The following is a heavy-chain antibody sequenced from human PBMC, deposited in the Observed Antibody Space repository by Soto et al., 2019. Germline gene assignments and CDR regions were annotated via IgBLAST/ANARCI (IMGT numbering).Heavy chain of an antibody. Sequence: GGSLRLSCAASGFIFENFGMSWVRQAPGKGLEWISSISGSGFKKYYADSVKGRFTISRDNSKSTVYLELNNLSAEDTAVYHCAKNQGVELVPLATVDWFDPWGQGPVVTVSS. D-gene: IGHD1-26*01. CDR1: GFIFENFG. V-gene: IGHV3-23*01. CDR3: AKNQGVELVPLATVDWFDP. J-gene: IGHJ5*02. CDR2: ISGSGFKK.